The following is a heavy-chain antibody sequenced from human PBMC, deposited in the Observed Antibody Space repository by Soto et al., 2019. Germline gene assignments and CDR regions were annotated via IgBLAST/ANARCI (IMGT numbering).Heavy chain of an antibody. D-gene: IGHD1-26*01. CDR3: ARGRYGGTAGY. Sequence: QVQLQQWGAGLLKPSETLSLTCAVYGGSFSGYYWSWIRQPPGKGLEWIGEINHSGSTNYNPSLKSRVTISVDTSKNQFSLKLSSVTAADTAVYYCARGRYGGTAGYWGQGTLVTGSS. CDR1: GGSFSGYY. V-gene: IGHV4-34*01. J-gene: IGHJ4*02. CDR2: INHSGST.